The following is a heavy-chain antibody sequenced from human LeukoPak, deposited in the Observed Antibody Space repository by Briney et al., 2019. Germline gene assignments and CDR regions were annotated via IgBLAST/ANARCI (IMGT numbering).Heavy chain of an antibody. V-gene: IGHV3-21*01. J-gene: IGHJ5*02. Sequence: GGSLRLSCATSGFIFRSYNMYWVRQAPGKGPEWVSSITSRSSYIFYADSVKGRFTVSRDDATNSVYLEMNSLRAEDTAVYYCARGGDKRLARNWFDPWGQGTVVTVSS. CDR1: GFIFRSYN. CDR3: ARGGDKRLARNWFDP. D-gene: IGHD3-16*01. CDR2: ITSRSSYI.